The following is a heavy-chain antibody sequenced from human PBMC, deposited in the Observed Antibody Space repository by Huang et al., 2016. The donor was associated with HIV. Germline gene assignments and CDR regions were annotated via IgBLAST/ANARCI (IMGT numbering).Heavy chain of an antibody. CDR2: MNPKGGNT. J-gene: IGHJ4*02. CDR3: VRAPKRIVVDIRMYYFDY. CDR1: GYTFTNYD. Sequence: QVQLVQSGAEVQKPGASVKVSCKASGYTFTNYDFNWVRQAPGQGLEWVGWMNPKGGNTGDAQMCQGRGTMTRNTSISTAYMELSSLRSEDTALFYCVRAPKRIVVDIRMYYFDYWGQGTLVTVPA. D-gene: IGHD3-22*01. V-gene: IGHV1-8*02.